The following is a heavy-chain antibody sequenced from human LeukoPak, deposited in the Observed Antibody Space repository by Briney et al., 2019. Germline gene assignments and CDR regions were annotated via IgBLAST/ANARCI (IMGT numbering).Heavy chain of an antibody. D-gene: IGHD2-2*01. CDR1: GYSFTSYY. V-gene: IGHV1-46*01. J-gene: IGHJ5*02. Sequence: ASVKVSCKASGYSFTSYYMHWVRQAPGQGLEWMGVINPRGGSTSYAQKFHGRVTMTRDTSTSTVYMELSSLRSEDTAVYYCARDSPTKIGSTTGDWFHPWGEGTLVTVSS. CDR3: ARDSPTKIGSTTGDWFHP. CDR2: INPRGGST.